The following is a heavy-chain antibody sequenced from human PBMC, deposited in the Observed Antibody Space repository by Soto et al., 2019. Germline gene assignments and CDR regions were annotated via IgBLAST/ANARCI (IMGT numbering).Heavy chain of an antibody. V-gene: IGHV3-48*01. Sequence: PGGSLRLSCAASGFTFSSYSMNWVRQAPGKGLEWVSYISSSSSTIYYADSVEGRFTISRDNAKNSLYLQMNSLRAEDTAVYYCARDQGYDSWSGYPHDYYYMDVWGKGTTVTVSS. CDR3: ARDQGYDSWSGYPHDYYYMDV. D-gene: IGHD3-3*01. CDR1: GFTFSSYS. J-gene: IGHJ6*03. CDR2: ISSSSSTI.